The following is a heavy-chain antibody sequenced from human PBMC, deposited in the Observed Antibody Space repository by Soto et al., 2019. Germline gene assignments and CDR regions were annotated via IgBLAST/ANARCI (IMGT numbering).Heavy chain of an antibody. V-gene: IGHV4-59*01. CDR1: GGSLSSYY. CDR3: ARGGWSLGY. J-gene: IGHJ4*02. CDR2: IYYSGST. Sequence: VQLQESGPGLVKPSETLSLTCTVSGGSLSSYYWSWIRQPPGKRLEWIGYIYYSGSTNYNPSLKSRVTMSVDTSKNQFSLRLSSVTAADAAVYYCARGGWSLGYWGQGTLVTVSS.